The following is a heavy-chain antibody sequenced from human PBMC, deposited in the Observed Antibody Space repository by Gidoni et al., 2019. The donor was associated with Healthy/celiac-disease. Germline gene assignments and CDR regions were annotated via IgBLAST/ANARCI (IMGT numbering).Heavy chain of an antibody. V-gene: IGHV3-33*01. J-gene: IGHJ5*02. Sequence: VQLVESGGGVVQPWRSMRLSCAASGFTFSRYGMHWVRQAPGKGLEWVAVIWYDGSNKYYADSVKGRFTISRDNSKNTLYLQMNSLRAEDTAVYYCARDRAGGFDPWGQGTLVTVSS. CDR2: IWYDGSNK. D-gene: IGHD3-10*01. CDR3: ARDRAGGFDP. CDR1: GFTFSRYG.